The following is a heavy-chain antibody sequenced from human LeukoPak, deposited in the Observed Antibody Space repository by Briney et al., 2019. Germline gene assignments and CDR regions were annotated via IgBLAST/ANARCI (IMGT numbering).Heavy chain of an antibody. CDR1: GFTFSGHW. CDR3: TRSLDY. V-gene: IGHV3-7*02. Sequence: GGSLSLSCAASGFTFSGHWMDWVRQAPGKGLEWVANIKADGSEIYYVDSVKGRFTISRDNAKNFLYLQMNSLRAEDTAVYFCTRSLDYWGQGTLVTVSS. CDR2: IKADGSEI. J-gene: IGHJ4*02. D-gene: IGHD2-15*01.